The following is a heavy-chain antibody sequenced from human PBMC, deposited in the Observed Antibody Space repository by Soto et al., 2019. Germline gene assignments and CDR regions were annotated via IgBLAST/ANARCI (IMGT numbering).Heavy chain of an antibody. CDR1: GGSISSSSYY. J-gene: IGHJ4*02. CDR2: IYYSGST. D-gene: IGHD5-12*01. V-gene: IGHV4-39*01. Sequence: SETLSLTCTVSGGSISSSSYYWGWIRQPPGKGLEWIGSIYYSGSTYYNPSLKSRVTISVDTSKNQFSLKLSSVTAADTAVYYCAGQLVDIVAIDYWGQGTLVTVSS. CDR3: AGQLVDIVAIDY.